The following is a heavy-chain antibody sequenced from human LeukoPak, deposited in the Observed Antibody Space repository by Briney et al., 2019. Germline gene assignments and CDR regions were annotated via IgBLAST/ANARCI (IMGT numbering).Heavy chain of an antibody. CDR1: GFTFDDYA. J-gene: IGHJ4*02. CDR3: AKDMGIAVAGFFDY. D-gene: IGHD6-19*01. V-gene: IGHV3-9*01. Sequence: GGSLRLSCAASGFTFDDYAMHWVRQAPGKGLEWVSGISWNSGSIGYADSVKGRFTISRDNAKNSLYLQMNSLRAEDTALYYCAKDMGIAVAGFFDYWGQGTLVTVSS. CDR2: ISWNSGSI.